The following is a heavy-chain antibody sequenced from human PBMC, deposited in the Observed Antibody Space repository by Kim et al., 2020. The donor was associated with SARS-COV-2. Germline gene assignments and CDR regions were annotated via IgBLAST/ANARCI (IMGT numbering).Heavy chain of an antibody. CDR2: IWYDGSNK. D-gene: IGHD3-22*01. V-gene: IGHV3-33*06. Sequence: GGSLRLSCAASGFTFSSYGMHWVRQAPGKGLEWVAVIWYDGSNKYYADSVKGRFTISRDNSKNTLYLQMNSLRAEDTAVYYCAKATNYDSSGYGWYFDLWGRGTLVTVSS. J-gene: IGHJ2*01. CDR3: AKATNYDSSGYGWYFDL. CDR1: GFTFSSYG.